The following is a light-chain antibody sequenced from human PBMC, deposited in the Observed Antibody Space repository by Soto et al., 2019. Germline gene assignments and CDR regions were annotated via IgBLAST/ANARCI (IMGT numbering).Light chain of an antibody. CDR1: QSVSSY. CDR3: QQRSNWPPWT. V-gene: IGKV3-11*01. CDR2: DAS. J-gene: IGKJ1*01. Sequence: EFVLTQSPGTLSLSPGERATLSCRASQSVSSYLAWYQQKPGQAPRLLIYDASNRATGIPARFSGSGSGTDFTLTISSLEPEDFAVYYCQQRSNWPPWTFGQGTK.